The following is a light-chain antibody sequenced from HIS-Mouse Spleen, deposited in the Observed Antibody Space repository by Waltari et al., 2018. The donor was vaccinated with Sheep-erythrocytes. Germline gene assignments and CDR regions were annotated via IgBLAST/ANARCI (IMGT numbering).Light chain of an antibody. J-gene: IGKJ3*01. CDR2: LGS. CDR1: QSLLHSNGYNY. CDR3: MQALQTPIFT. V-gene: IGKV2-28*01. Sequence: DIVMTQSPLSLPVTPGESASISCRSSQSLLHSNGYNYLDWYLQKPGQSPQLLIYLGSNRASGVPDRFSGSGSGTDVTLKISRVEAEDVGVYYCMQALQTPIFTFGPGTKVDIK.